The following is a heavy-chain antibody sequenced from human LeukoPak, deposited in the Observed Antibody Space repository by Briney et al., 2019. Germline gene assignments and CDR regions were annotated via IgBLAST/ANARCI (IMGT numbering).Heavy chain of an antibody. CDR3: ARGLWFGDAFDI. D-gene: IGHD3-10*01. Sequence: ASVKVSCKASGYTFTSYDINWVRQATGQGLEWMGWMNPNSGNTGYAQKFQGRVTITRDTSISTAYMELSSLRSEDTAVYYCARGLWFGDAFDIWGQGTMVTVSS. J-gene: IGHJ3*02. CDR2: MNPNSGNT. CDR1: GYTFTSYD. V-gene: IGHV1-8*03.